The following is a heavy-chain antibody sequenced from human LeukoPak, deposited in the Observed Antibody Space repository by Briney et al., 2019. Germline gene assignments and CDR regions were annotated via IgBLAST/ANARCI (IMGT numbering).Heavy chain of an antibody. Sequence: GGSLRLSCAASGFTVSSDYMNWVCQAPGKGLEWVSVIYGGGNIYYADSVKGRFTISRDNSKNALYLQMNSLRAEDTAVYYCARGAGYNYPYYFDYWGQGTLVTVSS. V-gene: IGHV3-53*01. CDR3: ARGAGYNYPYYFDY. CDR1: GFTVSSDY. J-gene: IGHJ4*02. D-gene: IGHD5-12*01. CDR2: IYGGGNI.